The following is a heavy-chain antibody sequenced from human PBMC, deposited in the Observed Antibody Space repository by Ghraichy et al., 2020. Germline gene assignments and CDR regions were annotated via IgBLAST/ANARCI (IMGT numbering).Heavy chain of an antibody. V-gene: IGHV3-64*02. CDR1: GFTFGTYA. D-gene: IGHD5-12*01. CDR3: ARDRVANTGIEC. J-gene: IGHJ4*02. CDR2: ISGSGGNT. Sequence: GGSLRLSCAASGFTFGTYAMHWVRQAPGKGLECVSAISGSGGNTHYADSVKGRFTISRDNYRDTLYLQMGGLRDDDMAVYYCARDRVANTGIECWGQGTLVTVSS.